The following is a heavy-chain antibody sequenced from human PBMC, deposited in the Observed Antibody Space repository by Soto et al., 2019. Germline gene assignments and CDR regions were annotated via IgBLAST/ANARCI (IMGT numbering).Heavy chain of an antibody. D-gene: IGHD7-27*01. CDR1: GFIFSDYY. CDR2: ISSSGSTV. CDR3: ASWGRTSSLRYFDY. V-gene: IGHV3-11*01. J-gene: IGHJ4*02. Sequence: GRSLRLSCAASGFIFSDYYMSWIRQAPGKGLEWISYISSSGSTVYYADSVRGRFTISRDNAKNSLFLQMDSLKAEDTAVYYCASWGRTSSLRYFDYWGQGTMVTVSS.